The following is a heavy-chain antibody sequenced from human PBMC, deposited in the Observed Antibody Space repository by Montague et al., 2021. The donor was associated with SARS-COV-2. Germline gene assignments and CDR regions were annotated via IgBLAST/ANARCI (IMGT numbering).Heavy chain of an antibody. D-gene: IGHD2-15*01. Sequence: SETLSLTCTLSGGSFTSFYWSWVRQAPGKGLEWIGFVFYSGYTNYSPSLKSRVIIFLDASRNELSLQLTSVTAADTAVYYCARTKRGLIAATPVYSFDPWGQGTLSLSRQ. CDR2: VFYSGYT. V-gene: IGHV4-59*08. CDR3: ARTKRGLIAATPVYSFDP. J-gene: IGHJ5*02. CDR1: GGSFTSFY.